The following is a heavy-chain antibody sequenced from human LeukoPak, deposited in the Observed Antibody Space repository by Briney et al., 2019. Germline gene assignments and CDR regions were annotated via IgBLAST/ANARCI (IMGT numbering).Heavy chain of an antibody. V-gene: IGHV3-9*01. CDR1: GFTFDDYA. CDR2: ISWNSGSI. J-gene: IGHJ4*02. Sequence: GRSLRLSCAASGFTFDDYAMPWVRQPPGKGLEWVSGISWNSGSIGYADSVKGRFTISRDNAKNSLYLQMNSLRAEDTALYYCAKEGLYGLYYFDCWGQGTLVTVSS. D-gene: IGHD3-10*01. CDR3: AKEGLYGLYYFDC.